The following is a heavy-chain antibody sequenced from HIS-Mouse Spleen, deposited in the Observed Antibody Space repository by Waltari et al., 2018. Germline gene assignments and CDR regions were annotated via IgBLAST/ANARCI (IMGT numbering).Heavy chain of an antibody. V-gene: IGHV4-59*08. CDR1: GGPISSYY. CDR2: IYYSGST. Sequence: QVQLQESGPGLVKPSETLSLTCTVSGGPISSYYWSWIRQPPGKGLEWIGYIYYSGSTNYNPSLKSRVTISVDTSKNQFSLKLSSVTAADTAVYYCARRVATNWFDPWGQGTLVTVSS. J-gene: IGHJ5*02. CDR3: ARRVATNWFDP. D-gene: IGHD5-12*01.